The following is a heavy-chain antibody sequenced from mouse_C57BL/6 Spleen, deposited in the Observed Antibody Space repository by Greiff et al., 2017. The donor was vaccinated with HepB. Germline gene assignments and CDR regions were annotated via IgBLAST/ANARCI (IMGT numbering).Heavy chain of an antibody. J-gene: IGHJ2*01. Sequence: EVMLVESGGGLVKPGGSLKLSCAASGFTFSDYGMHWVRQAPEKGLEWVAYISSGSSTIYYADTVKGRFTISRDNAKNTLFLQMTSLRSEDTAMYYCASSHGPLYFDYWGQGTTLTVSS. CDR2: ISSGSSTI. CDR1: GFTFSDYG. D-gene: IGHD1-2*01. CDR3: ASSHGPLYFDY. V-gene: IGHV5-17*01.